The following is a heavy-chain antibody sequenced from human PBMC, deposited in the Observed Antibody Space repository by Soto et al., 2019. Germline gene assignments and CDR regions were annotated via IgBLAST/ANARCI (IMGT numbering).Heavy chain of an antibody. CDR2: INPSGGST. D-gene: IGHD3-10*01. CDR1: GYTFTSYY. Sequence: QVQLVQSGAEVKKPGASVKVSCKASGYTFTSYYMHWVRQAPGQGLEWMGIINPSGGSTSYAQKFQGRGTMTRDTSTSTVYMELSSLRSEDTAVYYWARGADLGPSDNWFDPWGQGTLVTVSS. V-gene: IGHV1-46*01. J-gene: IGHJ5*02. CDR3: ARGADLGPSDNWFDP.